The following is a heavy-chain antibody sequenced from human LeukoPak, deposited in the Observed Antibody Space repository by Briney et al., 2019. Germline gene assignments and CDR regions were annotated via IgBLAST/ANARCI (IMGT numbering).Heavy chain of an antibody. CDR1: GFTFSSYA. Sequence: GGSLRLSCAASGFTFSSYAMSWVRQAPGKGLEWVSAISGSGGSAYYADSVKGRFTISRDNSKNTLYLQMNSLRAEDTAVYYCAKEGNDILTGYYIRAPNYFDYWGQGTLVTVSS. CDR3: AKEGNDILTGYYIRAPNYFDY. V-gene: IGHV3-23*01. J-gene: IGHJ4*02. CDR2: ISGSGGSA. D-gene: IGHD3-9*01.